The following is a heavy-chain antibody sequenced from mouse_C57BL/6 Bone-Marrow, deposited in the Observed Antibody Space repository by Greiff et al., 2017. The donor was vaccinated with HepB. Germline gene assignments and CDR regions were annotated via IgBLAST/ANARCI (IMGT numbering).Heavy chain of an antibody. D-gene: IGHD2-1*01. CDR1: GFTFSDYG. V-gene: IGHV5-17*01. CDR3: ASTTEIYYYAMDY. CDR2: ISSGSSTI. Sequence: EVKLVESGGGLVKPGGSLKLSCAASGFTFSDYGMHWVRQAPEKGLEWVAYISSGSSTIYYADTVTVRFIISRDNAKNTLLLQMTSLRSEDTAMYYCASTTEIYYYAMDYWGQGTSVTVSS. J-gene: IGHJ4*01.